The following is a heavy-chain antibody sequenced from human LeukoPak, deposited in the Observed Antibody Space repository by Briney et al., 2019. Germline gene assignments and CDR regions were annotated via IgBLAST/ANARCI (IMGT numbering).Heavy chain of an antibody. Sequence: PSETLSLTCTVSGGSISSYYWSWIRQPPGKGLEWIGYFYYSGSTNYNPSLKSRVTISVDTSKNQFSLKLSSVTAADTAVYYCARAYSSSSSPPFNFDYWGQGTLVTVSS. J-gene: IGHJ4*02. CDR1: GGSISSYY. D-gene: IGHD6-6*01. CDR2: FYYSGST. V-gene: IGHV4-59*01. CDR3: ARAYSSSSSPPFNFDY.